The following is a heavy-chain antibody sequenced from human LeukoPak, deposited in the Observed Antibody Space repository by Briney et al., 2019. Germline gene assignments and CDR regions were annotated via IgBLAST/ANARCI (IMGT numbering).Heavy chain of an antibody. V-gene: IGHV3-23*01. D-gene: IGHD2-2*01. Sequence: GGSLRPSCAASGFTFTNCAMSWVRQAPGKGLEWVSAISGSGGGTYYADSVKGRFTISRDNSKNMLFLQMNSLRAEDTAVYYCAKGRDSTSCYDDWGQGTLVTVSS. CDR2: ISGSGGGT. CDR3: AKGRDSTSCYDD. CDR1: GFTFTNCA. J-gene: IGHJ4*02.